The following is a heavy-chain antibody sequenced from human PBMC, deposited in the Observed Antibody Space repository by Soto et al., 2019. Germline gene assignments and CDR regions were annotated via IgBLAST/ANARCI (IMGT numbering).Heavy chain of an antibody. CDR1: GDSINNYY. Sequence: SETLSLTCTVSGDSINNYYWNWIRQPPGKGLEWIGYVHYNGSTDYNPSLMSRVTISLDTSRNQFSLKMSYVTAADTAVYYCARLHTWTGYSTDSWGQGTLVTVSS. CDR2: VHYNGST. J-gene: IGHJ4*02. CDR3: ARLHTWTGYSTDS. V-gene: IGHV4-59*08. D-gene: IGHD3-9*01.